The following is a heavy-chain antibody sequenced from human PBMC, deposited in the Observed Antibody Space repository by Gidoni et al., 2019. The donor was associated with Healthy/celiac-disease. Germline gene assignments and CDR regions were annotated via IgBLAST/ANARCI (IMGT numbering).Heavy chain of an antibody. Sequence: QVQLVQPGAEVKKPGASVKVACQAPGDTFTSYDINWVRQATGQGLEWMGWMNPNSGTTGYAQKFQGRVTMTRNTSIRTAYMELSSLRSEDTAVYYCARGVKKWLGYAYWGQGTLVTVSS. CDR2: MNPNSGTT. CDR3: ARGVKKWLGYAY. V-gene: IGHV1-8*01. CDR1: GDTFTSYD. J-gene: IGHJ4*02. D-gene: IGHD5-12*01.